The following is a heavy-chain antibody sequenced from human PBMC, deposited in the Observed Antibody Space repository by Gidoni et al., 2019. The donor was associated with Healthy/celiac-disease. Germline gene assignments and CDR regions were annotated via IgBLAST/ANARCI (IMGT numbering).Heavy chain of an antibody. Sequence: QVQLQQWGAGLLKPSETLSLTCAVYGGSFSGYYWSLIRQPPGKVLEWIGEINHSGSTNYNPSRKSRVTISVDTSKNQFSLKLSSVTAADTAVYYCARGRRRGVTMVRDYGMDVWGQGTTVTVSS. CDR2: INHSGST. CDR1: GGSFSGYY. V-gene: IGHV4-34*01. D-gene: IGHD3-10*01. CDR3: ARGRRRGVTMVRDYGMDV. J-gene: IGHJ6*02.